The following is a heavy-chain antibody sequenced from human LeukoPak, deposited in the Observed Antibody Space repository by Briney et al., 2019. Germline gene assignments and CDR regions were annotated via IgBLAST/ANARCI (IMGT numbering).Heavy chain of an antibody. Sequence: PGGSLRLSCAASGFTFSTYWMHWVRQAPGKGLLWVSRINGDGTSTKYADSVKGRFTISRDNARHTLYLQMNSPRAEDTAVYYCARASTTVPNLLDYWGQGTLVTVSS. CDR3: ARASTTVPNLLDY. CDR1: GFTFSTYW. CDR2: INGDGTST. J-gene: IGHJ4*02. D-gene: IGHD4-17*01. V-gene: IGHV3-74*03.